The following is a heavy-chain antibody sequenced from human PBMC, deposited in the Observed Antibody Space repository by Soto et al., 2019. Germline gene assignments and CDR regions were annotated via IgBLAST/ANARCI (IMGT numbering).Heavy chain of an antibody. CDR2: INAANGDT. D-gene: IGHD6-13*01. CDR3: VRRHVSATGIDWFDP. V-gene: IGHV1-3*01. Sequence: GASLKGSCKGSGYTFTSYGIHCVRQAPGQRLEWMGWINAANGDTKYSPKFQGRVTITRDTSASTAYMELSSLRSEDTAVYYCVRRHVSATGIDWFDPWGQGTLVTVSS. CDR1: GYTFTSYG. J-gene: IGHJ5*02.